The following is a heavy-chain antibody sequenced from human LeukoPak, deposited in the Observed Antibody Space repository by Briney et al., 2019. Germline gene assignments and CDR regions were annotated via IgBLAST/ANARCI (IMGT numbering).Heavy chain of an antibody. CDR1: GGSISSYY. D-gene: IGHD3-10*01. Sequence: SETLSLTCTVSGGSISSYYWSWIRQPQGKGLEWIGYIYYSGSTNYNPSLKSRVTISVDTSKNQFSLKLSSVTAADTAVYYCARAWGTKVRGVIRWFDPWGQGTLVTVSS. CDR3: ARAWGTKVRGVIRWFDP. V-gene: IGHV4-59*01. J-gene: IGHJ5*02. CDR2: IYYSGST.